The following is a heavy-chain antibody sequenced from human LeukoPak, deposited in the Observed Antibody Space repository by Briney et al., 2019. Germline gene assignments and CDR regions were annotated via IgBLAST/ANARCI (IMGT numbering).Heavy chain of an antibody. CDR3: ASYCSSTSCSRLYYYYYMDV. CDR2: ISSSSSTI. CDR1: GFTFSSYS. J-gene: IGHJ6*03. Sequence: GGSLRLSCAASGFTFSSYSMNWVRQAPGKGLEWVSYISSSSSTIYYADSVKGRFTISRDNAKTSLYLQMNSLRAEDTAVYYCASYCSSTSCSRLYYYYYMDVWGKGTTVTVSS. D-gene: IGHD2-2*01. V-gene: IGHV3-48*04.